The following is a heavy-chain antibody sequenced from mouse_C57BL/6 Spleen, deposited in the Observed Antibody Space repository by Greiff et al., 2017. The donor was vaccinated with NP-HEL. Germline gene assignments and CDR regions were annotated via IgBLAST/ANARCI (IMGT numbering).Heavy chain of an antibody. J-gene: IGHJ1*03. CDR2: ISSGGSYT. Sequence: EVKLMESGGDLVKPGGSLKLSCAASGFTFSSYGMSWVRQTPDKRLEWVATISSGGSYTYYPDSVKGRFTISRDNAKNTLYLQMSSLKSEDTAMYYCARCGTAWYFDVWGTGTTVTVSS. V-gene: IGHV5-6*01. D-gene: IGHD1-2*01. CDR1: GFTFSSYG. CDR3: ARCGTAWYFDV.